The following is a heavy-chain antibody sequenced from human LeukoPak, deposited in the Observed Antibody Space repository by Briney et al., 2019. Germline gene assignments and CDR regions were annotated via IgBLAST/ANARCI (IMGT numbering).Heavy chain of an antibody. V-gene: IGHV4-59*01. D-gene: IGHD1-26*01. CDR2: IYYSGST. Sequence: TSETLSLTCTVSGGSISSYYWSWIRQPPGKGLEWIGCIYYSGSTNYNPSLKSRVTISVDTSKNQFSLKLSSVTAADTAVYYCASVSVGATLTIDYWGQGTLVTVSS. J-gene: IGHJ4*02. CDR1: GGSISSYY. CDR3: ASVSVGATLTIDY.